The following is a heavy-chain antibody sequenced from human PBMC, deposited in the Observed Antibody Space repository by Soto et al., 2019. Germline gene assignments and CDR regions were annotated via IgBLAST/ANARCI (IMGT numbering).Heavy chain of an antibody. J-gene: IGHJ4*02. CDR3: ARRYGSCFDY. CDR1: GGSISSSS. Sequence: QVQLQESGPGLVKPSETLSLTCTVLGGSISSSSWGWIRKPPGKGLEWMGYIYYSGSTNYNPSLKSRVTISVDTSKNQFSLKLSSVTAADTAVYYCARRYGSCFDYWGQGTLVTVSS. V-gene: IGHV4-59*08. D-gene: IGHD5-18*01. CDR2: IYYSGST.